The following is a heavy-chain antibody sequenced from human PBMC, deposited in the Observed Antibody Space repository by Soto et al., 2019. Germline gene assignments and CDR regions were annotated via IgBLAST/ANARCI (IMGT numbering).Heavy chain of an antibody. CDR2: IIPILGIA. D-gene: IGHD2-2*01. CDR1: GGTFSSYT. Sequence: QVQLVQSGAEVKKPGSSVKVSCKASGGTFSSYTISWVRQAPGQGLEWMGRIIPILGIANYAQKFQGRVTITADKSTSTVYMELSSLRSEDTAVYYCRYCSSTSCLNDYWGQGTLVTVSS. J-gene: IGHJ4*02. CDR3: RYCSSTSCLNDY. V-gene: IGHV1-69*02.